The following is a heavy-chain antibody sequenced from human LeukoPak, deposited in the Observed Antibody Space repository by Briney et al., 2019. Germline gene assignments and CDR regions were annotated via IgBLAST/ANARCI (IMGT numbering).Heavy chain of an antibody. CDR2: IYHSGST. D-gene: IGHD2-2*01. CDR3: ARGGSVVPAAMVRAFDI. CDR1: GGSISSGGYS. Sequence: PSETLSLTCAVSGGSISSGGYSWSWIRQPPGKGLEWIGYIYHSGSTYYNPSLKSRVTISVDRSKNQFSLKLSSVTAADTAVYYCARGGSVVPAAMVRAFDIWGQGTMVTVSS. J-gene: IGHJ3*02. V-gene: IGHV4-30-2*01.